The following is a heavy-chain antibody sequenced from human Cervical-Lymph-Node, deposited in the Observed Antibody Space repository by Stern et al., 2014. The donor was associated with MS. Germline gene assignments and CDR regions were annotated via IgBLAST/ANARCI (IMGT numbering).Heavy chain of an antibody. J-gene: IGHJ4*02. D-gene: IGHD3-9*01. CDR2: IQPSGPP. Sequence: QLQLQESGPGLVRPSQTLSLTCSVSGGSISNGLYYWSWIRQHPGKGLEXLGYIQPSGPPPYNPSPNSRVSISVDTSKNQFSLKVPSVTAAETALYYCARVADFDWSYDSWGQGILVTVSS. CDR3: ARVADFDWSYDS. V-gene: IGHV4-31*03. CDR1: GGSISNGLYY.